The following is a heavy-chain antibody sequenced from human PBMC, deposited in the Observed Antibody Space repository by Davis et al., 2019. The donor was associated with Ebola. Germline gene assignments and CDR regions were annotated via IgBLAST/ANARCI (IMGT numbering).Heavy chain of an antibody. D-gene: IGHD3-22*01. CDR1: GFTFSSYA. V-gene: IGHV3-23*01. CDR2: ISTGGGVT. CDR3: AKGMDYYDSSGYYYHFAFDI. J-gene: IGHJ3*02. Sequence: GESLKISCAASGFTFSSYAMSWVRQAPGKGLEWVSGISTGGGVTIYADSVKGRFTISRDNSKNTLYLQTNSLTAEDTAVYYCAKGMDYYDSSGYYYHFAFDIWGQGTMVTVSS.